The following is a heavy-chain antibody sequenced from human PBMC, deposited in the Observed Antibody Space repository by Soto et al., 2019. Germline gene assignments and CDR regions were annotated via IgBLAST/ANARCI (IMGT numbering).Heavy chain of an antibody. J-gene: IGHJ4*02. V-gene: IGHV3-72*01. Sequence: SQRGSCARCGCTYSVDHMDWYRQKTGEGLEWVARCRNKAYSHTTEYAASVKGRFTISRDNAKNSLYLQMNSLRAEDTAVYYCATPTGVDTSEVLLADFDYWGQGTQVTVSS. CDR3: ATPTGVDTSEVLLADFDY. CDR2: CRNKAYSHTT. CDR1: GCTYSVDH. D-gene: IGHD5-18*01.